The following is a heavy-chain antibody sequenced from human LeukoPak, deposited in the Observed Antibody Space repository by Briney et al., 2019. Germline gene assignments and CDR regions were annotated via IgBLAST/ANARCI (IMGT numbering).Heavy chain of an antibody. CDR1: GFTFSSFA. D-gene: IGHD1-26*01. Sequence: GGSLRLSCAASGFTFSSFAMSWVRQAPGKGLEWVSSVSDSDENTYYADSVKGRFTISRDNSKNTLFLQMDTLRVDDTAVYYCAKGGKWDVTPFDYWGQGTLVTVSS. CDR3: AKGGKWDVTPFDY. J-gene: IGHJ4*02. V-gene: IGHV3-23*01. CDR2: VSDSDENT.